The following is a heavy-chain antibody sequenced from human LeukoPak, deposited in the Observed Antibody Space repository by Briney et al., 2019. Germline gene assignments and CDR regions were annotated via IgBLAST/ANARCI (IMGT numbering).Heavy chain of an antibody. CDR2: IKQDGSEE. V-gene: IGHV3-7*01. J-gene: IGHJ3*02. Sequence: GGSLRLSCEASGFTFSSYWLSWVRQAPGKGLEWVANIKQDGSEEYYVDSVKGRFTIPRDNAKNSLYLQMNSLRADDTAVYYCARETYCSGGSCYKGNAFDIWGQGTMVTVSS. D-gene: IGHD2-15*01. CDR3: ARETYCSGGSCYKGNAFDI. CDR1: GFTFSSYW.